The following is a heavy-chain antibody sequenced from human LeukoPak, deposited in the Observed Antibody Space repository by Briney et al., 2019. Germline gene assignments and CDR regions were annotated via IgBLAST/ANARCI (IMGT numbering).Heavy chain of an antibody. V-gene: IGHV3-15*01. CDR3: TDPPTSL. Sequence: GESLRLSCAASGFNFTNSWVSWVRRAPGKGLEWLGRIKSKADGWTTLHATSVEDRFAISRDDSINTLYLQMNSLKIEDTAVYYCTDPPTSLWGQGILVTVSS. D-gene: IGHD1-1*01. J-gene: IGHJ4*02. CDR1: GFNFTNSW. CDR2: IKSKADGWTT.